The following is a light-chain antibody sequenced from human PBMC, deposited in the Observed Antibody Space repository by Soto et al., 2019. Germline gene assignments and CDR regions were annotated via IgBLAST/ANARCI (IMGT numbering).Light chain of an antibody. CDR3: MQALQTPLT. J-gene: IGKJ4*01. Sequence: DIVMTQSPLSLSVTPGEPASISCRSSQSLLHTNAYNYLDWYLQKPGQSPQLLIYLGSNRASGVPDRFSGSGSGTDFTLKISRVEAADVGVYYCMQALQTPLTFGGGTKVEIK. CDR1: QSLLHTNAYNY. V-gene: IGKV2-28*01. CDR2: LGS.